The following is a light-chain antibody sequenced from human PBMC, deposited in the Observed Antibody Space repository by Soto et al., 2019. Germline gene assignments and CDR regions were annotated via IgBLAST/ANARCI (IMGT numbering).Light chain of an antibody. CDR2: DAF. CDR1: QRVNTD. Sequence: EIVMTQSPAILSVSPGERATLSCRASQRVNTDVAWYQQKPGQAPRLLTHDAFDRATEIPARFSGSASGTEFTLTLSSLQSEDFAVYYCQQYSNWPLTFGGGTKVDIK. V-gene: IGKV3-15*01. J-gene: IGKJ4*01. CDR3: QQYSNWPLT.